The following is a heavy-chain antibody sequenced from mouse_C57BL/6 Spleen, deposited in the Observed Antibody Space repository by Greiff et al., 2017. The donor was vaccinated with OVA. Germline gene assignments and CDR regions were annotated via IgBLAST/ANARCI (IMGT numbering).Heavy chain of an antibody. CDR2: IYPRDGST. J-gene: IGHJ4*01. CDR3: ARGRDYDYDGDYAMDY. V-gene: IGHV1-78*01. CDR1: GYTFTDHT. Sequence: VQLQESDAELVKPGASVKISCKVSGYTFTDHTIHWMKQRPEQGLEWIGYIYPRDGSTKYNEKFKGKATLTADKSSSTAYMQLNSLTSEDSAVYFCARGRDYDYDGDYAMDYWGQGISVTVSS. D-gene: IGHD2-4*01.